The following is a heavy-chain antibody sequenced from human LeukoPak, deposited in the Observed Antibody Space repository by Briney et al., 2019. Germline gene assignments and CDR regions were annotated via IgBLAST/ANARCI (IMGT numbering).Heavy chain of an antibody. J-gene: IGHJ4*02. CDR3: ASGAPDWSLDY. V-gene: IGHV4-39*07. Sequence: SETLSLTCTVSGGPISGSSYYWGWIRQPPGKGPEWIGSIYYSGSTYYNPSLKSRVTISVDTSKNQFSLKLSSVTAADTAVYYCASGAPDWSLDYWGQGTLVTVSS. D-gene: IGHD3-9*01. CDR1: GGPISGSSYY. CDR2: IYYSGST.